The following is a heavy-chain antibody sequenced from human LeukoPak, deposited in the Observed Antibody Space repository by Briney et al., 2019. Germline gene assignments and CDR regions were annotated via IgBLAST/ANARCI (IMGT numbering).Heavy chain of an antibody. J-gene: IGHJ6*02. CDR2: INPNSGGT. Sequence: ASVKVSCKASGYTFTGYYMHWVRQAPGQGLEWMGWINPNSGGTNYAQKVQGRVTMTRDTSISTAYMELSRLRSDDTAVYYCARDLSYDFWSGYNYYYYGMDVWGQGTTVTVSS. CDR3: ARDLSYDFWSGYNYYYYGMDV. D-gene: IGHD3-3*01. V-gene: IGHV1-2*02. CDR1: GYTFTGYY.